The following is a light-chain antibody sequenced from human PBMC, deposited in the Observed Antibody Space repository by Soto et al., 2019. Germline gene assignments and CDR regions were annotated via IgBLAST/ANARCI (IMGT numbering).Light chain of an antibody. CDR3: KQYEDWPQHT. CDR2: GAS. J-gene: IGKJ2*01. Sequence: EIVMTQYPATLSVCPGERASLXCRASQSVRSHFVWYQQKAGKAPRLLIFGASTRAPGIQPTLSGSGSGKEFTLNISSLQSEDFAVYYCKQYEDWPQHTFGQGTKVDIK. V-gene: IGKV3-15*01. CDR1: QSVRSH.